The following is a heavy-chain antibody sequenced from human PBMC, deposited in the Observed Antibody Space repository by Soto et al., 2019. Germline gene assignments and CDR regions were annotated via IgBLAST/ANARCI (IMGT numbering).Heavy chain of an antibody. CDR1: VGSISSYY. D-gene: IGHD6-19*01. CDR3: ARVRIAVAGTVTDY. Sequence: PSETLSLTCTVSVGSISSYYWIWIRQPPGKGLEWIGYIYYSGSTNYNPSLKSRVTISVDTSKNQFSLKLSSVTAADTAVYYCARVRIAVAGTVTDYWGQGTLVTVSS. V-gene: IGHV4-59*01. CDR2: IYYSGST. J-gene: IGHJ4*02.